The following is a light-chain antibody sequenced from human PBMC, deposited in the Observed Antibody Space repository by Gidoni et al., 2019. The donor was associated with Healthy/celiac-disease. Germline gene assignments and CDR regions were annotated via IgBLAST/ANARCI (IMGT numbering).Light chain of an antibody. CDR3: QAWDSSIVV. CDR2: QDN. Sequence: SYEVTQPPSVSVSPGQTASIPCSGDKLGDKYACWYQQKPGQSPVLVIYQDNKRPSGIPERFSGSSSGNTATLTISGTQAMDEADYYSQAWDSSIVVFGGGTKLPVL. V-gene: IGLV3-1*01. CDR1: KLGDKY. J-gene: IGLJ3*02.